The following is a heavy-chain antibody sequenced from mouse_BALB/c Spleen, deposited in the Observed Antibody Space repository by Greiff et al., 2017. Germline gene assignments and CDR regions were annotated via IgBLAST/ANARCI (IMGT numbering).Heavy chain of an antibody. CDR3: VRFTTVVPYYFDY. CDR1: GFSLTSYD. V-gene: IGHV2-9-2*01. CDR2: IWTGGGT. D-gene: IGHD1-1*01. Sequence: VQLQESGPGLVAPSQSLSITCTVSGFSLTSYDISWIRQPPGKGLEWLGVIWTGGGTNYNSAFMSRLSISKDNSKSQVFLKMNSLQTDDTAIYYCVRFTTVVPYYFDYWGQGTTLTVSS. J-gene: IGHJ2*01.